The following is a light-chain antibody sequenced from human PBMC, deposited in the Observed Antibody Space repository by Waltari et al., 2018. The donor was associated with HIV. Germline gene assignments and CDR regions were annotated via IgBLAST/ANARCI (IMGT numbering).Light chain of an antibody. J-gene: IGLJ2*01. CDR3: QSFDSSLTTSGVI. V-gene: IGLV1-40*01. Sequence: QSVLTPPPSVSGAPGQRVTITCTGSSPNIGAGYNVPWHQKLPGTAPKLLIYANINRPSGVPDRFSGSKSGSSASLAITGLQAEDEAHYYCQSFDSSLTTSGVIFGGGTKLTVL. CDR1: SPNIGAGYN. CDR2: ANI.